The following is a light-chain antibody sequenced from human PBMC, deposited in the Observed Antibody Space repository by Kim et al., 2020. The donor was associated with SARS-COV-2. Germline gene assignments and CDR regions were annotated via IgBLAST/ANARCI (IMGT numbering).Light chain of an antibody. Sequence: QSALTQPPSASASPGQSVTISCTGTSSDIGDFDYVSWYQQHPGKAPKLIISEVSKRPSGVPDRFSGSKSGNTASLTVSGLQPDDEADYYCSSFAGSYKVFGGGTQLTVL. J-gene: IGLJ2*01. CDR1: SSDIGDFDY. CDR3: SSFAGSYKV. CDR2: EVS. V-gene: IGLV2-8*01.